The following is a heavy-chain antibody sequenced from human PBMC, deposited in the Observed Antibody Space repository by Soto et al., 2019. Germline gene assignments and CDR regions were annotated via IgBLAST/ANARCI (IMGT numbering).Heavy chain of an antibody. D-gene: IGHD6-19*01. CDR3: ARGRTAVAAYYYYYGMDV. CDR1: GGSFSGYY. V-gene: IGHV4-34*01. Sequence: SETLSLTCAVYGGSFSGYYWSWIRQPPGKGLEWIGEIDHSGSTNYNPSLKSRVTISVDTSKNQFSLKLGSVTAADTAVYYCARGRTAVAAYYYYYGMDVWGQGTTVTVSS. J-gene: IGHJ6*02. CDR2: IDHSGST.